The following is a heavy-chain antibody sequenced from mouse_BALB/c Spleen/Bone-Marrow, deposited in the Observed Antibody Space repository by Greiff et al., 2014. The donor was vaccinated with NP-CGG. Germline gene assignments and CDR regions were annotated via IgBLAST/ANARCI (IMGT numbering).Heavy chain of an antibody. CDR3: AREGYGGSYAMDY. Sequence: LQESGAELVMPGASVKMSCKASGYTFTDYWMHWVRQRPGQGLEWIGAIDTSDSYTSYNQKFKGKATLTVDESSSTAYMQLSRLTSEDSAVYDCAREGYGGSYAMDYWGQGTSVTVSS. CDR1: GYTFTDYW. J-gene: IGHJ4*01. V-gene: IGHV1-69*01. D-gene: IGHD1-1*02. CDR2: IDTSDSYT.